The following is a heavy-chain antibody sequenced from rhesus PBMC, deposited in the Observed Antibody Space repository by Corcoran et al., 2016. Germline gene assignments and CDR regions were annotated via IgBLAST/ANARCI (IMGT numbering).Heavy chain of an antibody. V-gene: IGHV4S10*01. CDR3: ARDTGIAAAGPGDY. CDR2: IYGSSTST. J-gene: IGHJ4*01. Sequence: QVQLQESGPGVVKPSETLSLTCAVSGGSISDSYRWSWIRQPPGKGLDWIGYIYGSSTSTNYNPSLKSRVTISKDTSKNQFSLKLSSVAAADTAVYYCARDTGIAAAGPGDYWGQGVLVTVSS. D-gene: IGHD6S26*01. CDR1: GGSISDSYR.